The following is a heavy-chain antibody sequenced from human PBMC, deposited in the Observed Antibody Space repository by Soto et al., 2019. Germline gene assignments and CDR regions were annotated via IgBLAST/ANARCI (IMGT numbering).Heavy chain of an antibody. J-gene: IGHJ4*02. CDR3: ARADVDIVARGFDY. CDR1: GYTFTSYA. D-gene: IGHD5-12*01. Sequence: GASVKVSCKASGYTFTSYAMHWVRQAPGQRLEWMGWINAGNGNTKYSQKFQGRVTITRDTSASTAYMELSSLRSEDTAVYYCARADVDIVARGFDYWGQGTLVPVSS. CDR2: INAGNGNT. V-gene: IGHV1-3*01.